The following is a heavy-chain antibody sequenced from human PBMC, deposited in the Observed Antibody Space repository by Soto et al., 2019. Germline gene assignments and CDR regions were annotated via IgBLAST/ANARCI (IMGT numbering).Heavy chain of an antibody. CDR1: GGTFSTAA. D-gene: IGHD3-3*02. J-gene: IGHJ6*02. Sequence: QVQVVQSGAEVKKPGSSVKVSCKASGGTFSTAAISWVRQAPGQGLEWMGGIMPIFRTADYAQKFQGRVTITADEYTSTAYLELRSLRSEDTAVYYCARDKDRPQLGGNYYYIMDVWGQGTTVTVSS. CDR3: ARDKDRPQLGGNYYYIMDV. CDR2: IMPIFRTA. V-gene: IGHV1-69*12.